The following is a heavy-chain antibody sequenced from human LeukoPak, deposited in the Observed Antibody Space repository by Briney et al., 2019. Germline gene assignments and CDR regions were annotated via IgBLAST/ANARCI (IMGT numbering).Heavy chain of an antibody. V-gene: IGHV4-38-2*02. D-gene: IGHD2-2*01. CDR1: GYSISSGYY. CDR3: ARGPTYQPIDS. J-gene: IGHJ4*02. CDR2: FYHSGST. Sequence: SETLSLTCTVSGYSISSGYYWGWIRQPPGKGLEWIGSFYHSGSTNYNPSLKSQFAISVDTSKNHFSLKLSSVTAADTAVYYCARGPTYQPIDSWGQGTLVTVSS.